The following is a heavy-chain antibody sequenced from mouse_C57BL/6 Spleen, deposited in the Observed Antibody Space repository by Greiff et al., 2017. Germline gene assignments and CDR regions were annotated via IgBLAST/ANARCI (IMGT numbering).Heavy chain of an antibody. CDR2: ISSGGSYT. J-gene: IGHJ2*01. CDR3: ARHGRTTVVASYYFDY. CDR1: GFTFSSYG. V-gene: IGHV5-6*01. D-gene: IGHD1-1*01. Sequence: EVKLMESGGDLVKPGGSLKLSCAASGFTFSSYGMSWVRQTPDKRLEWVATISSGGSYTYYPDSVKGRFTISRDNAKNTLYLQMSSLKSEDTAMYYCARHGRTTVVASYYFDYWGQGTTLTVAS.